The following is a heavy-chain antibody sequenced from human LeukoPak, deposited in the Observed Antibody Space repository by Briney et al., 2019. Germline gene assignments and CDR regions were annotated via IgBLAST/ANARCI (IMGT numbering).Heavy chain of an antibody. D-gene: IGHD6-13*01. CDR3: AYTSSSMPDAFDI. Sequence: SQTLSLTCAISGDSVSSNSATWDWIRQSPSRGLEWLGRTYHRSRWYYDYAVSVKSRITINPETSKNQFSLQLTSVIPEDTAVYYCAYTSSSMPDAFDIWGQGTMVIVPS. CDR1: GDSVSSNSAT. J-gene: IGHJ3*02. CDR2: TYHRSRWYY. V-gene: IGHV6-1*01.